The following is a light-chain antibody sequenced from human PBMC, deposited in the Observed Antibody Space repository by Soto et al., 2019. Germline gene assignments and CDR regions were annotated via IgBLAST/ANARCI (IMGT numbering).Light chain of an antibody. Sequence: EIQMTQFPSSLSASVGATVTMTCGASQSIALYVNWYQQNPGKAPKLLIYVAFTLESGVPSRFSGSRSGTEFTLTISSLQPEDWATYYWQQRCRSPLTFAQGTRLEIK. J-gene: IGKJ5*01. CDR1: QSIALY. CDR2: VAF. CDR3: QQRCRSPLT. V-gene: IGKV1-39*01.